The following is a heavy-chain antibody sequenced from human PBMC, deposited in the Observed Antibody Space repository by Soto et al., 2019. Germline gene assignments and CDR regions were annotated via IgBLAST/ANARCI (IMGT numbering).Heavy chain of an antibody. D-gene: IGHD6-13*01. CDR2: VNPNSGTT. CDR1: GSTFTGHY. J-gene: IGHJ5*02. Sequence: ASVKVSCKASGSTFTGHYIHWVRQAPGQGLEWMGWVNPNSGTTKYAQKFQGRVTLTRETSITTAYMELNSLKSDDTAVYYCARAGIAAAGSYNWFDPWGQGTLVTVSS. V-gene: IGHV1-2*02. CDR3: ARAGIAAAGSYNWFDP.